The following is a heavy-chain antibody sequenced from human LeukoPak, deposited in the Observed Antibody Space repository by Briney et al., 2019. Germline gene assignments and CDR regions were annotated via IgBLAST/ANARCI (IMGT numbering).Heavy chain of an antibody. D-gene: IGHD6-19*01. CDR1: GFTVSSNY. CDR2: IYSGGSP. V-gene: IGHV3-66*04. Sequence: GGSLRLSCAASGFTVSSNYMSGVRQAPGKGLDWVSVIYSGGSPYYADSVKGRFTISRDNSKNTLYLQMNSLRAEDTAVYYCARHGIAVAGTFDYWGQGTLVTVSS. J-gene: IGHJ4*02. CDR3: ARHGIAVAGTFDY.